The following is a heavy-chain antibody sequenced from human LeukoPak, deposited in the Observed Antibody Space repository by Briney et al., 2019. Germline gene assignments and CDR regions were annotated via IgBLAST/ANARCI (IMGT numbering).Heavy chain of an antibody. J-gene: IGHJ6*03. CDR3: ARTPRNYYYMDV. CDR2: IYSGGSA. Sequence: GESLRLSCAASGFTVSSNYMSWVRQAPGKGLEWVSVIYSGGSAYYADSVKGRFTISRDNSKNTLYLQMNSLRAEDTAVYYCARTPRNYYYMDVWGKGTTVTVSS. CDR1: GFTVSSNY. V-gene: IGHV3-53*01.